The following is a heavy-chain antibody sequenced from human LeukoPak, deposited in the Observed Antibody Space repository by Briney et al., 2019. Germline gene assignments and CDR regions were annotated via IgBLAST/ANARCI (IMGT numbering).Heavy chain of an antibody. V-gene: IGHV1-8*01. CDR2: MNPNSGNT. J-gene: IGHJ4*02. CDR3: ARGLRWYNSGIGY. CDR1: GYTFTSYD. D-gene: IGHD3-10*01. Sequence: ASVKVSCKASGYTFTSYDINWVRQSTGQGLEWIGWMNPNSGNTGYAQKFQGRVTMTRNTSISTAYMELSSLRSEDTAVYYCARGLRWYNSGIGYWGQGTLVTVSS.